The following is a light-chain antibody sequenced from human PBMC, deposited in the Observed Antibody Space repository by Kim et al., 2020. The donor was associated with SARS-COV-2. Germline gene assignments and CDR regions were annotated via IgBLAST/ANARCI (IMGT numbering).Light chain of an antibody. Sequence: EIVLTQSPGTLSLSPGERATLSCRASQSVSSSYLAWYQQKPGQAPRLLIYGASSRATGIPDRFSGSWSGTDFTLTISRLEPEDFAVYYCQQYSSSRGTFGQGTKLEI. J-gene: IGKJ2*02. CDR2: GAS. V-gene: IGKV3-20*01. CDR1: QSVSSSY. CDR3: QQYSSSRGT.